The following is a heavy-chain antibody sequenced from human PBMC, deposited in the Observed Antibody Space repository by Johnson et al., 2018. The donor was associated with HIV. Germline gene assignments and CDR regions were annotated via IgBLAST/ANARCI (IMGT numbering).Heavy chain of an antibody. CDR3: AREMATIRGYAFDI. CDR1: GFTFSSYG. V-gene: IGHV3-30*19. CDR2: ISYDGSNK. J-gene: IGHJ3*02. D-gene: IGHD5-24*01. Sequence: QVQLVESGGGVVQPGRSLRLSCAASGFTFSSYGMHWVRQVPGKGLDWVAVISYDGSNKYYADSVKGRFTISRDNSKNTLHLQMNSLRTEDTAVYYCAREMATIRGYAFDIWGQGTMVTVSS.